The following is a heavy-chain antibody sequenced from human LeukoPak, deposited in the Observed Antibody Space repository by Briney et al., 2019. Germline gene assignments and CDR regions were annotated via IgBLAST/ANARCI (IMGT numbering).Heavy chain of an antibody. J-gene: IGHJ4*02. Sequence: SETLSLTCTVSGGSISSYYWSWIRQPAGKGLEWIGRIYTSGSTNYNPSLKSRVTMSVDTSENQFSLTLRSVTAADTAVYYCSDSADYWGQGTLVTVSS. D-gene: IGHD5-18*01. CDR1: GGSISSYY. CDR2: IYTSGST. CDR3: SDSADY. V-gene: IGHV4-4*07.